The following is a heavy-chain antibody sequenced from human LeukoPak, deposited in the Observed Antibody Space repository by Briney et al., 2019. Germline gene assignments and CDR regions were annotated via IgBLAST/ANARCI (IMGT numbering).Heavy chain of an antibody. V-gene: IGHV1-8*01. CDR2: MNPNSGNT. CDR1: GYTFTSYD. J-gene: IGHJ4*02. Sequence: GASVKVSCKASGYTFTSYDINWVRQATGQGLEWMGWMNPNSGNTGYAQKFQGRVTMTRNTSISTAYMELSSLRSEDTAVYYCARKYDILTGFDYWGQGTLVTVSS. D-gene: IGHD3-9*01. CDR3: ARKYDILTGFDY.